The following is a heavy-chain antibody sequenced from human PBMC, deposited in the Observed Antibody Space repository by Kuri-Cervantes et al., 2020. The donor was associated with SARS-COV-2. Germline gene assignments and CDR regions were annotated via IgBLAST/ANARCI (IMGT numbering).Heavy chain of an antibody. J-gene: IGHJ3*02. V-gene: IGHV4-4*02. CDR2: IFHDVST. Sequence: SETLSLTCVVSGGAIITYNWWNWVRQPPGEGLQWIGEIFHDVSTKFNPSLSLRGRVTMSLDKSKNQFSLNLTSVTAADTAVYYCAREATYTFDIWGQGTLVTVSS. CDR3: AREATYTFDI. D-gene: IGHD2-2*02. CDR1: GGAIITYNW.